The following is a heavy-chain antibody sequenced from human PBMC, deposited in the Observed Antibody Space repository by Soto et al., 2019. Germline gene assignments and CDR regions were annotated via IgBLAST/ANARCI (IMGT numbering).Heavy chain of an antibody. CDR3: AREYSNSPEAFDI. CDR2: IYNSGRT. J-gene: IGHJ4*02. V-gene: IGHV4-61*01. CDR1: GGSVNSDYYY. D-gene: IGHD1-26*01. Sequence: SETLSRTCTVSGGSVNSDYYYWTWIRQHPGKGLEWTGYIYNSGRTNYNPSLKSRVSISMDTSRNQFSLKLTSVTAADTAVFYCAREYSNSPEAFDIWGQGSLVTVSS.